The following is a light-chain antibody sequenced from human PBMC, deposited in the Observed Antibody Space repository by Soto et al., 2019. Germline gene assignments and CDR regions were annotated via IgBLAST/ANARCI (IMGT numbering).Light chain of an antibody. J-gene: IGLJ1*01. CDR2: EVN. V-gene: IGLV2-14*01. Sequence: QAVVTQPASVSGSPGQSITISCTGTSSDVGAYNYVSWYQQHPVKAPKLIIYEVNNRPSGVSNRFSGSKSGNTASLTISGLQAEDEADYYCSSHTRSSTYVFGTGTKLTVL. CDR1: SSDVGAYNY. CDR3: SSHTRSSTYV.